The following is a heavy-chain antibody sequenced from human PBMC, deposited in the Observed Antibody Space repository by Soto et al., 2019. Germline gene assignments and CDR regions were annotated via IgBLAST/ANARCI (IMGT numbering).Heavy chain of an antibody. CDR3: ASSLELREVPFDY. D-gene: IGHD1-7*01. V-gene: IGHV1-3*01. CDR2: INAGNGNT. Sequence: QVQLVQSGAEVKKPGASVKVSCKASGYTFTIYAMHSVRQAPGQRLEWMGWINAGNGNTKYSQQSQGRVTITSDASASTAYMELSSVRSEDTAVYYCASSLELREVPFDYWGQGTLVTVSS. J-gene: IGHJ4*02. CDR1: GYTFTIYA.